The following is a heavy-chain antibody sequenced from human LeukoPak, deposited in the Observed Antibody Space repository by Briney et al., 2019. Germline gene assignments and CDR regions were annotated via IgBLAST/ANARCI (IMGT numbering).Heavy chain of an antibody. CDR3: ASPLAYCGGGCAGFDP. CDR1: GGSISSSSYY. J-gene: IGHJ5*02. D-gene: IGHD2-21*02. V-gene: IGHV4-39*07. CDR2: IYYSGST. Sequence: SETLSLTCTVSGGSISSSSYYWGWIRQPPGKGLEWIGSIYYSGSTYYNPSLKSRVTISVDTSKNQFSLKLSSVTAADTAVYYCASPLAYCGGGCAGFDPWGQGTLVTVSS.